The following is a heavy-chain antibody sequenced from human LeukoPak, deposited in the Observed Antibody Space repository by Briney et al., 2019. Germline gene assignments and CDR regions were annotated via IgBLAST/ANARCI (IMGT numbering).Heavy chain of an antibody. D-gene: IGHD3-22*01. CDR1: GVPIYSYY. V-gene: IGHV4-4*07. CDR2: LYPGVST. Sequence: HPSETLSLTCTVSGVPIYSYYWSWIRQTAGKGLEWIGRLYPGVSTNYNPSLKSRATMSVDTSKNQFALKLSAVTAADTAVYYCARLKFYDSTGYSPGHYMDVWGKGTTVTVSS. CDR3: ARLKFYDSTGYSPGHYMDV. J-gene: IGHJ6*03.